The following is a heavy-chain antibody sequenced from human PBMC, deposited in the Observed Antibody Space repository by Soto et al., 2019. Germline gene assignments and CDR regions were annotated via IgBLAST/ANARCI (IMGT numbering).Heavy chain of an antibody. V-gene: IGHV3-30*18. Sequence: QPGGSLRLSCAASGFTFSSYGMHWVRQAPGKGLEWVAVISYDGSNKYYADSVKGRFTISRDNSKNTLYLQMNSLRAEDTAVYYCAKEQGLRYFDWLPPYYYYGMDVWGQGTTVTVSS. J-gene: IGHJ6*02. CDR2: ISYDGSNK. CDR1: GFTFSSYG. D-gene: IGHD3-9*01. CDR3: AKEQGLRYFDWLPPYYYYGMDV.